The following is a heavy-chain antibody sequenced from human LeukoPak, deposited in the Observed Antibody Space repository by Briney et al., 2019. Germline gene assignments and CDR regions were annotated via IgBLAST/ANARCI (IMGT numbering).Heavy chain of an antibody. CDR2: IHPGSSNT. D-gene: IGHD3-22*01. J-gene: IGHJ3*02. V-gene: IGHV5-51*01. CDR1: GYVSTNYW. Sequence: GESLKISRKGSGYVSTNYWIAWVRQVPEKGLEWMGIIHPGSSNTKYGPSFQGQVAISADKSISTAYLHWNNLRASDTAMYYCASHYETSGYFGFDIWGQGTMVTV. CDR3: ASHYETSGYFGFDI.